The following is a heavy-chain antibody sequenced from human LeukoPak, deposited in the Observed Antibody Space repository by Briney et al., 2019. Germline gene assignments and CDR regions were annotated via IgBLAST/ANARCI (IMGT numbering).Heavy chain of an antibody. CDR3: VRANHPTYYDSSGYYQDY. D-gene: IGHD3-22*01. J-gene: IGHJ4*02. CDR1: GFTFSSYW. V-gene: IGHV3-74*01. Sequence: PGGSLRLSCAVSGFTFSSYWMHWVRQAPGKGLVWVSRISSDGSGTSYADSVKGRFTISRDNAKNTLYLQMNSLRAEDTGVYYCVRANHPTYYDSSGYYQDYWGQGTLVTVSS. CDR2: ISSDGSGT.